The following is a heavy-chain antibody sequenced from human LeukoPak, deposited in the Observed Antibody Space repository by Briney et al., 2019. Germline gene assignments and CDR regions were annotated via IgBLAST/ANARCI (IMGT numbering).Heavy chain of an antibody. CDR2: IKSKTDGGTT. Sequence: PGGSLRLSCAASGFTFSNAWMSWVRQAPRKGLEWVGRIKSKTDGGTTDYAAPVKGRFTISRDDSKNTLYLQMNSLKSEDTAVYYCTTGEAYSSGHFDYWGQGTLVTVSS. D-gene: IGHD6-19*01. J-gene: IGHJ4*02. CDR1: GFTFSNAW. CDR3: TTGEAYSSGHFDY. V-gene: IGHV3-15*01.